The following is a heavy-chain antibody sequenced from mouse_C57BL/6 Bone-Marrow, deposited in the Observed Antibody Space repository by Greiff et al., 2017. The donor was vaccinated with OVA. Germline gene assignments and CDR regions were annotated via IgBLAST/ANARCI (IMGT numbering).Heavy chain of an antibody. V-gene: IGHV14-4*01. J-gene: IGHJ2*01. Sequence: EVQLQQSGAELVRPGASVKLSCTASGFNIKDYYMHWVKQRPEQGLEWIGWIDPENGDTDYASKFQGKATLTADTSSNTAYLQLSSLTSEDTAVYYCTRRYYGSMGYWGQGTTLTVSS. CDR2: IDPENGDT. CDR1: GFNIKDYY. CDR3: TRRYYGSMGY. D-gene: IGHD1-1*01.